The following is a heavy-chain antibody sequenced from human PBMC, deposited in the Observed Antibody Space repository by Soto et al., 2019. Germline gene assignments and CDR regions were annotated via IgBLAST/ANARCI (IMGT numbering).Heavy chain of an antibody. CDR3: NRLARDGYGPPFDN. CDR2: ISSKRYGATA. D-gene: IGHD5-12*01. J-gene: IGHJ4*02. Sequence: SVRLSGVGSGFPFVDDALTWFCQAPGKGLEWVGLISSKRYGATAEYAALVRGRFFISRDDSSRVAYLQMNSLKREDTAVYYCNRLARDGYGPPFDNGGPGTRVTVSS. CDR1: GFPFVDDA. V-gene: IGHV3-49*03.